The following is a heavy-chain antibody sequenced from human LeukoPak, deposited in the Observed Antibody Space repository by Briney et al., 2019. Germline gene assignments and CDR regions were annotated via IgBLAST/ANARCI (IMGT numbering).Heavy chain of an antibody. Sequence: TSETLSLTCTVSGGSISSYYWSWIRQPAGKGLEWIGRIYTSGSTDYNPSLKSRVTMSVDTSKNQFSLKLSSVTAADTAVYYCARDYSSGLRRSGLLDYWGQGTLVTVSS. D-gene: IGHD3-10*01. CDR2: IYTSGST. CDR3: ARDYSSGLRRSGLLDY. J-gene: IGHJ4*02. V-gene: IGHV4-4*07. CDR1: GGSISSYY.